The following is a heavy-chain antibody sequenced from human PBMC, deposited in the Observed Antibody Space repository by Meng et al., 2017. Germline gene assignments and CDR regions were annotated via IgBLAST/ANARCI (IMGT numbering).Heavy chain of an antibody. CDR2: IYHSGST. CDR1: GGSISSSNW. D-gene: IGHD7-27*01. J-gene: IGHJ4*02. Sequence: LQGSGPALVKPSGTLSLTCAVSGGSISSSNWWSWVRQPPGKGLEWIGEIYHSGSTNYNPSLKSRVTISVDKSKNQFSLKLSSVTAADTAAYYCARIGDWGSTRYFDYWGQGTLVTVSS. CDR3: ARIGDWGSTRYFDY. V-gene: IGHV4-4*02.